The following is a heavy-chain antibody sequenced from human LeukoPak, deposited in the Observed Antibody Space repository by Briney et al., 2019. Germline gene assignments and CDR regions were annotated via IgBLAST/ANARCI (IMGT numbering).Heavy chain of an antibody. Sequence: PGGSLRLSCAASGFTFSSYEMNWVRQAPGKGLEWVSYISSSASSIHYADSVKGRFTISRDNAKNSLYLQMNSLRAEDTGLYYRASGQDAFDIWGQGTMVTVSS. V-gene: IGHV3-48*03. J-gene: IGHJ3*02. CDR3: ASGQDAFDI. CDR2: ISSSASSI. CDR1: GFTFSSYE.